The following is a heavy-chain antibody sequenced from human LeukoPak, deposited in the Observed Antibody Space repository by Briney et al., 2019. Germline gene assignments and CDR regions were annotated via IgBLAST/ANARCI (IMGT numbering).Heavy chain of an antibody. J-gene: IGHJ6*03. CDR3: ARGLAAGYYYYYYYMDV. Sequence: SETLSLTCTVSGGSISSYYWSWIRQPPGKGLEWIGYIYYSGSTNYNPSLKSRVTISVDTSKNQFSLKLSSVTAADTAVYYCARGLAAGYYYYYYYMDVWGKGTTVTVSS. CDR1: GGSISSYY. D-gene: IGHD6-25*01. CDR2: IYYSGST. V-gene: IGHV4-59*01.